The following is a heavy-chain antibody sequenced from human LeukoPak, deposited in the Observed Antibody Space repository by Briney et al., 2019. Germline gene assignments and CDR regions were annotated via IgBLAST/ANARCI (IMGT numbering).Heavy chain of an antibody. V-gene: IGHV4-30-4*08. CDR1: GGSISSGDYY. CDR3: ARFRSLLHAFDI. Sequence: SETLSLTCTVSGGSISSGDYYWSWIRQPPGKGLEWIGYIYYSGSTYYNPSLKSRVTISVDTPKNQFSLKLSSVTAADTAVYYCARFRSLLHAFDIWGQGTMVTVSS. D-gene: IGHD1-26*01. J-gene: IGHJ3*02. CDR2: IYYSGST.